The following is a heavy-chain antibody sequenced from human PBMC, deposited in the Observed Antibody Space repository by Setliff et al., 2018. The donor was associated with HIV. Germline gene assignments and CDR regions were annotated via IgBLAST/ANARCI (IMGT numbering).Heavy chain of an antibody. CDR1: GFTFSTFA. J-gene: IGHJ4*02. Sequence: HPGGSLRLSCVASGFTFSTFAMHWVRQAPGKGLEWVAFIRYDGSNEHYADSVKGRFTISRDDSKNTLFLQMDSLRPEDTALYYCAKTNGWFLIDYWGQGTLVTVSS. D-gene: IGHD6-19*01. CDR3: AKTNGWFLIDY. CDR2: IRYDGSNE. V-gene: IGHV3-30*02.